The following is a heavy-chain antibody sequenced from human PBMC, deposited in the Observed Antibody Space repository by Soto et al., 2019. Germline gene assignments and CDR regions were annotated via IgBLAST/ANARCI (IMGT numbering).Heavy chain of an antibody. D-gene: IGHD1-20*01. Sequence: GSLRLSCAASGFTFGSFVINFFRHSPWKGLEWVSTVSPGGDVSHYTDSVKGRFTISRDNSGRTLHLQMDSLRAEDAAVYFCVRRAITATTNWGAFDVWGQGTVVTVSS. V-gene: IGHV3-23*01. CDR2: VSPGGDVS. CDR3: VRRAITATTNWGAFDV. J-gene: IGHJ3*01. CDR1: GFTFGSFV.